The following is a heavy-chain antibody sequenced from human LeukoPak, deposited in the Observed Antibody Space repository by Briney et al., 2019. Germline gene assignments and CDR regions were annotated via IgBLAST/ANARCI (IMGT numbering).Heavy chain of an antibody. J-gene: IGHJ4*02. V-gene: IGHV3-30*02. D-gene: IGHD4-17*01. CDR1: GFTFSSYG. CDR2: IRYDGSNK. Sequence: GGSLRLSCAASGFTFSSYGMHWVRQAPGKGLELVAFIRYDGSNKYYADSVKGRFTISRDNSKNTLYLQMNSLRAEDTAVYYCAKAPGYGDYYFDYWGQGTLVTVSS. CDR3: AKAPGYGDYYFDY.